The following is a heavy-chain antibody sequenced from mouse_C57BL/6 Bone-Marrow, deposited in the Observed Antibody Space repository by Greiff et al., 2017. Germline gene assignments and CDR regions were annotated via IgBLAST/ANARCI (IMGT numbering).Heavy chain of an antibody. CDR1: GYTFTSYW. J-gene: IGHJ1*03. V-gene: IGHV1-59*01. D-gene: IGHD1-1*01. Sequence: VKLQQPGAELVRPGTSVKLSCKASGYTFTSYWMHWVKQRPGQGLEWIGVIDPSDSYTNYNQKFKGKATLTVDTSSSTAYMQLSSLTSEDSAVYYCARNYYGSSWNWYFDVWGTGTTVTVSS. CDR2: IDPSDSYT. CDR3: ARNYYGSSWNWYFDV.